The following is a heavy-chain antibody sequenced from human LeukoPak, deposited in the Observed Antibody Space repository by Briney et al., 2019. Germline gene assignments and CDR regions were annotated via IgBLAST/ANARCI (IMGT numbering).Heavy chain of an antibody. D-gene: IGHD6-13*01. Sequence: GGSLRLSCAASGFTFSSYWMSWVRQAPGEGLEWVAKINQDGTEKAYVDSVRGRFTISRDNAKNSLFLQMNSLRAEDTAVYYCARGPLIAAAGTRWGQGTLVTVSS. CDR3: ARGPLIAAAGTR. CDR1: GFTFSSYW. CDR2: INQDGTEK. V-gene: IGHV3-7*03. J-gene: IGHJ4*02.